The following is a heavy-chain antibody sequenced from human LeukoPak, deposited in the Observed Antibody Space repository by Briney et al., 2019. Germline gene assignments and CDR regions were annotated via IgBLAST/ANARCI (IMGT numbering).Heavy chain of an antibody. CDR2: IIPIFGTA. V-gene: IGHV1-69*01. CDR1: GGIFNSYV. J-gene: IGHJ4*02. Sequence: WASVKVSCKASGGIFNSYVISWVRQAPGQGVEWMGGIIPIFGTANYAQKFQGRVTITADESTSTAYMELSSLTSEDTAVYYCASPGYSYGYFDYWGQGTLVTVSS. CDR3: ASPGYSYGYFDY. D-gene: IGHD5-18*01.